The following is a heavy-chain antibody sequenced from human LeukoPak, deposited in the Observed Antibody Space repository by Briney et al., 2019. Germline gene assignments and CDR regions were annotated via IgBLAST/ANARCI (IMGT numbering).Heavy chain of an antibody. Sequence: PGRSLRLSCAASGFTFDDYAMHWVRQAPGKGLEWVSGISWNSGSIGYADSVKGRFTISRDNPKNTLYLQMNSLRAEDTAVYYCARNWNDDYWGQGTLVTVSS. D-gene: IGHD1-1*01. CDR2: ISWNSGSI. CDR1: GFTFDDYA. CDR3: ARNWNDDY. J-gene: IGHJ4*02. V-gene: IGHV3-9*01.